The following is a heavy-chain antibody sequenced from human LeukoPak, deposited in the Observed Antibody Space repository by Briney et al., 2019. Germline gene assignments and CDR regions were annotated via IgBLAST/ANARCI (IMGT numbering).Heavy chain of an antibody. Sequence: SETLSLTCTVSGYSISSGYYWGWIRQPPGKGLEWIGSIYHSGSTYYNPSLKSRVTISVDTSRNQFSLKLSSVTAADTAVYYCARDGFGLLWFGESLLFGAFDIWGQGTMVTVSS. D-gene: IGHD3-10*01. J-gene: IGHJ3*02. CDR2: IYHSGST. CDR3: ARDGFGLLWFGESLLFGAFDI. CDR1: GYSISSGYY. V-gene: IGHV4-38-2*02.